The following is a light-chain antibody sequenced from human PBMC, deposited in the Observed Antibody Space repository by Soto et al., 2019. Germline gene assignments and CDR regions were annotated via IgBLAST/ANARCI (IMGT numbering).Light chain of an antibody. CDR3: QSGKV. V-gene: IGLV1-40*01. CDR2: GNS. J-gene: IGLJ2*01. Sequence: QPVLTQPPSVSGAPGQRVTISCTGSSSNIGAGYDVHWYQQLPGTAPKLLIYGNSNRPSGVPDRFSGSKSGTSASLAITGLQAEDEADYYCQSGKVFGGGTKLTVL. CDR1: SSNIGAGYD.